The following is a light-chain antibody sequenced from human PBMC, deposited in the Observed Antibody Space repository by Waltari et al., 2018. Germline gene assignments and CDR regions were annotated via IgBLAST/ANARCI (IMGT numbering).Light chain of an antibody. J-gene: IGKJ4*01. CDR1: QSVSSSY. Sequence: EIVLTQSPGTLSLSPGERATLSCRASQSVSSSYLAWYQQKPGQGPRLLIYGASSRATGNPDRFSGSGSGTDFTLTISRLEPEDFAVYYCQQYGSSPLTFGGGTKVEIK. CDR3: QQYGSSPLT. V-gene: IGKV3-20*01. CDR2: GAS.